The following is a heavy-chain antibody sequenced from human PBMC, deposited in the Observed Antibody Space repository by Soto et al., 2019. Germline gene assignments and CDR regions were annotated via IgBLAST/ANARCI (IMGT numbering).Heavy chain of an antibody. Sequence: LRLSCAASGFSFGVSAIHWVRQASGKGLEWVGRIRSKPQNYAAAYAASVEGRFTISRDDSKNTSYLQMNNPKPDDTAVYFCTVVGATTDGFHYWGQGTRVTVSS. V-gene: IGHV3-73*01. CDR3: TVVGATTDGFHY. D-gene: IGHD1-26*01. CDR1: GFSFGVSA. CDR2: IRSKPQNYAA. J-gene: IGHJ4*02.